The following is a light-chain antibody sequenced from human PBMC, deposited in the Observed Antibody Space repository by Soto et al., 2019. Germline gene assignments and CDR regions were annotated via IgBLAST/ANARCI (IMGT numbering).Light chain of an antibody. V-gene: IGKV1-5*03. J-gene: IGKJ1*01. Sequence: IQMTQSPSTLSGFVGNRVTITSRASQTISSWLAWYQQKPGKAPKLLIYKASTLKSGVPSRFSGSGSGTEFTLTISSLQPDDFATYYCQHYNSYSEAFGQGTKVDIK. CDR2: KAS. CDR1: QTISSW. CDR3: QHYNSYSEA.